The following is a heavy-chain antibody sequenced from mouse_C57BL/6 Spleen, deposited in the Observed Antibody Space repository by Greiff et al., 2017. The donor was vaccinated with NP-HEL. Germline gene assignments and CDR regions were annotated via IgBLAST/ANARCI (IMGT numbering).Heavy chain of an antibody. CDR3: ARVLYDGYYEEYFDD. J-gene: IGHJ2*01. CDR1: GYTFTDYN. D-gene: IGHD2-3*01. V-gene: IGHV1-18*01. Sequence: EVQLQQSGPELVKPGASVKIPCKASGYTFTDYNMDWVKQSHGKSLEWIGDINPNNGGTIYNQKFKGKATLTVDKSSSTAYMELRSLTSEDTAVYYCARVLYDGYYEEYFDDWGQGTTLTVSS. CDR2: INPNNGGT.